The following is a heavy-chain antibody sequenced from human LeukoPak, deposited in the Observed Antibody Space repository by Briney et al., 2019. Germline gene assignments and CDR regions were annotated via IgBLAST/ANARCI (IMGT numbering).Heavy chain of an antibody. J-gene: IGHJ3*02. V-gene: IGHV4-61*02. CDR1: GGSISSGTYY. CDR3: ARSHYCGGDCYAFDI. CDR2: IYPSGST. Sequence: SETLSLTCTVSGGSISSGTYYWNWIRQPAGKGLEWIGRIYPSGSTNYNPSLNGRVTFSLDTSKNQFSLKLSSVTAADTAVYYCARSHYCGGDCYAFDIWGQGTMVTVSS. D-gene: IGHD2-21*01.